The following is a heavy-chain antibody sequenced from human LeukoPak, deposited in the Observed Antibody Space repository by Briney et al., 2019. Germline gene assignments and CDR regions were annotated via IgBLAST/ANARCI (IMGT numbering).Heavy chain of an antibody. J-gene: IGHJ6*02. Sequence: SETLSLTCTVSGGSISSGDYYWSWIRQPPGKGLEWIVYIYYSGSTYYNPSLKSRVTISVDTSKNQFSLKLTSVTAADTAVYYCAREGLYGDYAPPYYYYGMDVWGQGTTVTASS. V-gene: IGHV4-30-4*01. CDR3: AREGLYGDYAPPYYYYGMDV. CDR2: IYYSGST. D-gene: IGHD4-17*01. CDR1: GGSISSGDYY.